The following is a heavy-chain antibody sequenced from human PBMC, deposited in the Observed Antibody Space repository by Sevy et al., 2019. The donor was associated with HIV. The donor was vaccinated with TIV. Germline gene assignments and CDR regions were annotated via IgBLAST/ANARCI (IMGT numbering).Heavy chain of an antibody. Sequence: SETLSLTCTVSGGSISSSSYYWGWIRQPPGKGLEWIGSIYYSGSTYYNPSLKSRVTISVDTSKNQFSLKLSSVTAADTAVYYCARLRHCSSTSCYTGRTTFDYRGQGTLVTVSS. CDR3: ARLRHCSSTSCYTGRTTFDY. D-gene: IGHD2-2*02. CDR1: GGSISSSSYY. V-gene: IGHV4-39*01. CDR2: IYYSGST. J-gene: IGHJ4*02.